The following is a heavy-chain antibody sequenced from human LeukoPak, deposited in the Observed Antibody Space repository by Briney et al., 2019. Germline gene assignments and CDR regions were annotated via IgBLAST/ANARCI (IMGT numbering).Heavy chain of an antibody. D-gene: IGHD2-8*01. CDR3: RTDGVYAQSYYFDY. CDR2: IYHSGST. V-gene: IGHV4-4*02. CDR1: GGSISSSNW. J-gene: IGHJ4*02. Sequence: SGTLSLTCAVSGGSISSSNWWSWVRQPPGKGLEWIGEIYHSGSTNYNPSLKSRVTISVDKSKNQFSLKLSSVTAADTAVYYCRTDGVYAQSYYFDYWGQGTLVTVSS.